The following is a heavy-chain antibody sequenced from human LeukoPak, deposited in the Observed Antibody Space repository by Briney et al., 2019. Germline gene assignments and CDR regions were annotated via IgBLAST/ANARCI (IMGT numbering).Heavy chain of an antibody. J-gene: IGHJ4*02. CDR3: AKDSGAPRYDSSGYCFDY. CDR1: GFTFSSYW. V-gene: IGHV3-7*01. Sequence: GGSLRLSCAASGFTFSSYWMSWVRQAPGKGLEWVANIKQDGSEKYYVDSVKGRFTISRDNAKNSLYLQMNSLRAEDTAVYYCAKDSGAPRYDSSGYCFDYWGQGTLVTVSS. D-gene: IGHD3-22*01. CDR2: IKQDGSEK.